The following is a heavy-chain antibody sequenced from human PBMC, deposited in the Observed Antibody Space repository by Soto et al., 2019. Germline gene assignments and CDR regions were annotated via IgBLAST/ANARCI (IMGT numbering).Heavy chain of an antibody. V-gene: IGHV3-23*01. CDR1: GFTFSSYA. CDR2: ISCSGGST. Sequence: LRLSCAASGFTFSSYAMSWVRQAPGKGLEWVSAISCSGGSTYYADSVNGRFTISRDNSKNTLCLQMNSLRAEDTAVYDCAKYLAPGMVPAAVIAAAPELYYYYYCGMDVWGQGTTVSVSS. CDR3: AKYLAPGMVPAAVIAAAPELYYYYYCGMDV. D-gene: IGHD6-13*01. J-gene: IGHJ6*02.